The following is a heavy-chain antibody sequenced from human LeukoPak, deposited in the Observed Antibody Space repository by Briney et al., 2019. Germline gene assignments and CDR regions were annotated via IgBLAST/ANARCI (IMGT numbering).Heavy chain of an antibody. Sequence: GGSLRLSCTVSGFTFNRHWMHWVRQAPGKGLEWVSHINAVGSGTAYADFVKGRFTISRDNAKNKVYLQMNSLRADDTALHYCVRGGDTHYGLDYWGQGALVTVSS. D-gene: IGHD3-10*01. V-gene: IGHV3-74*01. CDR3: VRGGDTHYGLDY. J-gene: IGHJ4*02. CDR1: GFTFNRHW. CDR2: INAVGSGT.